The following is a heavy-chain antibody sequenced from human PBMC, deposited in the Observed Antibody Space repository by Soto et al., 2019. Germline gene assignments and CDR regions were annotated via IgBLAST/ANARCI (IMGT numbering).Heavy chain of an antibody. Sequence: GALRLSCAASGFTFSSYWMSWVRQAPGKGLEWVANIKQDGSEKYYVDSVKGRFTISRDNAKNSLYLQMNSLRAEDTAVYYCATYYDFWSGFDYWGQGTLVTVSS. CDR1: GFTFSSYW. CDR3: ATYYDFWSGFDY. J-gene: IGHJ4*02. CDR2: IKQDGSEK. V-gene: IGHV3-7*01. D-gene: IGHD3-3*01.